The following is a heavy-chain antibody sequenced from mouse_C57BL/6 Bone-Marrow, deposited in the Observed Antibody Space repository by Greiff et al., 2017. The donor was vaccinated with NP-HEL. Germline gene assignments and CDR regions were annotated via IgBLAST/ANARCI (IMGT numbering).Heavy chain of an antibody. CDR3: ARGTGTPLYYFDY. D-gene: IGHD4-1*01. CDR1: GFTFSDYG. V-gene: IGHV5-17*01. Sequence: EVKLVESGGGLVKPGGSLKLSCAASGFTFSDYGMHWVRQAPEKGLEWVAYISSGSSTIYYADTVKGRFTISRDNAKNTLFLQMTSLRSEDTAMYYCARGTGTPLYYFDYWGQGTTLTVSS. J-gene: IGHJ2*01. CDR2: ISSGSSTI.